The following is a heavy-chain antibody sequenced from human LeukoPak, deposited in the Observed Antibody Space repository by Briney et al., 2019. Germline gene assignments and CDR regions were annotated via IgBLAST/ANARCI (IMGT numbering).Heavy chain of an antibody. CDR3: AKAPYCPNDVCRYFDY. D-gene: IGHD2-8*01. CDR2: ISASGGGT. V-gene: IGHV3-23*01. CDR1: GFTFTTYP. J-gene: IGHJ4*02. Sequence: GGSLRHSCAASGFTFTTYPMSWGRHAPGKGLEWVSAISASGGGTYYAGSVRGRFTISRDNSRSTLFLQMSILRAEDTAVYYCAKAPYCPNDVCRYFDYWGQGILVTVSS.